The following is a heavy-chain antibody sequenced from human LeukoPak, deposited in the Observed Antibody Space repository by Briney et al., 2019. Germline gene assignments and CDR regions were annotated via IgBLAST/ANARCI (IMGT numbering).Heavy chain of an antibody. J-gene: IGHJ4*02. CDR2: IIPIFGTA. Sequence: GASVKVSCKASGGTFTSYAISWVRHAPGQGLEWMGGIIPIFGTANYAQKFQGRVTITADKSTSTAYMELSSLRSEDTAVYYCASTLIEGCSGCQNPGDYWGQGTLVTVSS. CDR3: ASTLIEGCSGCQNPGDY. V-gene: IGHV1-69*06. D-gene: IGHD6-19*01. CDR1: GGTFTSYA.